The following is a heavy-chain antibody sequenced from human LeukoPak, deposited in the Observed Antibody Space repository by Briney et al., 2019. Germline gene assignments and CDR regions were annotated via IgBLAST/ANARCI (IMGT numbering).Heavy chain of an antibody. CDR2: AHYSGST. CDR1: GGSISSSCCS. Sequence: PSETLSLTCTVSGGSISSSCCSWGWIRQPPGKGLEWIGSAHYSGSTYYNPSLKGRVTISVDTSKNQFSLKLSSVTAADTAVYYCARLTGTYYYYYMDVWGKGTTVTVSS. V-gene: IGHV4-39*07. J-gene: IGHJ6*03. CDR3: ARLTGTYYYYYMDV. D-gene: IGHD1-7*01.